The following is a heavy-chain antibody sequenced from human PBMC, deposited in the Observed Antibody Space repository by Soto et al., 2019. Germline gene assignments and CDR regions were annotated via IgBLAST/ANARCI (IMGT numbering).Heavy chain of an antibody. J-gene: IGHJ6*03. D-gene: IGHD3-10*01. V-gene: IGHV3-66*01. CDR3: ARVTYGSGSYKNYYYYMGV. CDR1: GFTVSSNY. Sequence: GGSLRLSCAASGFTVSSNYMSWVRQAPGKGLEWVSVIYSGGSTYYADSVKGRFTISRDNSKNTLYLQMNSLRAEDTAVYYCARVTYGSGSYKNYYYYMGVWGKGTTVTVSS. CDR2: IYSGGST.